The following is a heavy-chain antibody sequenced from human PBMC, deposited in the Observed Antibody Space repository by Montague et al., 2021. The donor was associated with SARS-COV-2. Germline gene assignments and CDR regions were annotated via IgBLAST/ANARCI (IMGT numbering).Heavy chain of an antibody. Sequence: SETRSLTCAVSGASVSSINWWSWVRQPPGRGLEWIAEIHHTGIINFNPSLRSRGLISLDSSKNQFSLTLNSVTAADTATYYCASHPVFQQLYSWGQGTLVSVS. CDR1: GASVSSINW. J-gene: IGHJ4*02. V-gene: IGHV4-4*02. CDR2: IHHTGII. CDR3: ASHPVFQQLYS. D-gene: IGHD6-13*01.